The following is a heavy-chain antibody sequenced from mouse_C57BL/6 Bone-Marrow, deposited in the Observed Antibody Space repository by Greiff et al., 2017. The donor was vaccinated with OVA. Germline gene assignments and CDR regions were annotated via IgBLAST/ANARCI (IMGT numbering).Heavy chain of an antibody. CDR1: GFSFNTYA. CDR2: IRSKSNNYAT. V-gene: IGHV10-1*01. D-gene: IGHD2-2*01. CDR3: VRRWVTTLFDY. Sequence: EVQRVESGGGLVQPKGSLKLSCAASGFSFNTYAMNWVRQAPGKGLEWVARIRSKSNNYATYYADSVKDRFTISRDDSESMLYLQMNNLKTEDTAMYYCVRRWVTTLFDYWGQGTTLTVSS. J-gene: IGHJ2*01.